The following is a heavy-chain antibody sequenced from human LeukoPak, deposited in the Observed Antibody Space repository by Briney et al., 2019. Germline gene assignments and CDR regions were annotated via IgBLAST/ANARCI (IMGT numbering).Heavy chain of an antibody. CDR3: AKDQYSGSHHDI. CDR1: GFTFSSYW. Sequence: GGSLRLSCAASGFTFSSYWMSWVRQAPGKGLEWVANIKQDGSETYYVDSVKGRFTISRDNAKNSLYLQMNSLRTEDTALYYCAKDQYSGSHHDIWGQGTMVTVSS. J-gene: IGHJ3*02. V-gene: IGHV3-7*03. CDR2: IKQDGSET. D-gene: IGHD1-26*01.